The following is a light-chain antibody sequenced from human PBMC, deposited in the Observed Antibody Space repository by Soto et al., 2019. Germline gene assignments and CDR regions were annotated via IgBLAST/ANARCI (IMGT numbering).Light chain of an antibody. CDR3: CSYAGSSYV. Sequence: LPKPRSGSGSPGRAVTISCTGTSSDVGGYNYVSWYQLHPGKAPKLMIYDVTKRPSGVPDRFSGSKSGNTASLTISGFQAEDEADYYCCSYAGSSYVFVTGTKVTVL. CDR2: DVT. CDR1: SSDVGGYNY. J-gene: IGLJ1*01. V-gene: IGLV2-11*01.